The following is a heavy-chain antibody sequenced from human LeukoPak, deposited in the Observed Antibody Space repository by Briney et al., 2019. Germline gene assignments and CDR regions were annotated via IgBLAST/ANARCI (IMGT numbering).Heavy chain of an antibody. J-gene: IGHJ4*02. V-gene: IGHV3-7*01. CDR1: GFTFSSYW. CDR3: ARGPAYPYYFDY. CDR2: MKQDGSEK. Sequence: GGSLRLSCVASGFTFSSYWMSWVRQAPGKGLEWVANMKQDGSEKYYVDSVKGRFTISRDNAKNSLYLQMNSLRAEDTAVYYCARGPAYPYYFDYWGQGTLVTVSS.